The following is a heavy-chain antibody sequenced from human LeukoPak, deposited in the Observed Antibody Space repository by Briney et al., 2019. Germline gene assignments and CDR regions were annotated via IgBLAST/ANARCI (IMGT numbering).Heavy chain of an antibody. D-gene: IGHD1-14*01. CDR2: INPNSGGT. CDR3: ARDLTVEDLDY. CDR1: GYTFTGYY. V-gene: IGHV1-2*02. Sequence: ASVKVSCKASGYTFTGYYMHWVRQAPGQGLEWMGWINPNSGGTNYAQKVQGRVTMTRDTSISTAYMELSRLRSDDTAVYYCARDLTVEDLDYWGQGTLVTVSS. J-gene: IGHJ4*02.